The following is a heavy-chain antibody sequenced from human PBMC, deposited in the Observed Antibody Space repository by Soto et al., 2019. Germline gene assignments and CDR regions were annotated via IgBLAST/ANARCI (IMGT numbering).Heavy chain of an antibody. CDR3: ARAITMVRGVLMNDAFDI. Sequence: NPSETLSLTCAVSGGSISSGGYSWSWIRQPPGKGLEWIGYIYHSGSTYYNPSLKSRVTISVDRSKNQFSLKLSSVTAADTAVYYCARAITMVRGVLMNDAFDIWGQGTKVTVSS. V-gene: IGHV4-30-2*01. J-gene: IGHJ3*02. CDR1: GGSISSGGYS. D-gene: IGHD3-10*01. CDR2: IYHSGST.